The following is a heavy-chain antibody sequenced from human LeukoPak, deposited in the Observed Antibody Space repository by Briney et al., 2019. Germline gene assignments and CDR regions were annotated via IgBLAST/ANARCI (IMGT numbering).Heavy chain of an antibody. CDR2: INSDGSST. CDR1: GFTFSSYW. D-gene: IGHD3-10*01. V-gene: IGHV3-74*01. J-gene: IGHJ6*04. CDR3: ARDQYITMVRGVIAYYYGMDV. Sequence: GGSLRLSCAASGFTFSSYWMHWVRQAPGKGLVWVSRINSDGSSTSYADSVKGRFTISRDNAKNTLYLQMYSLRAEDTAVYYCARDQYITMVRGVIAYYYGMDVWGKGTTVTVSS.